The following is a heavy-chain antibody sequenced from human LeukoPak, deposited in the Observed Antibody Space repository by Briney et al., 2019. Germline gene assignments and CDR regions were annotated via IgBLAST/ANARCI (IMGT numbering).Heavy chain of an antibody. J-gene: IGHJ4*02. V-gene: IGHV1-18*01. D-gene: IGHD5-24*01. CDR1: GYTFTSYG. Sequence: ASVKVSCKASGYTFTSYGISWVRQAPGQGLEWMGWISPYNGNTNYAQKLQGRVTMTTDTSTTTAYMKLRSLRSDDTAVYYCAREMATIVNQFDYWGQGTLVTVSS. CDR3: AREMATIVNQFDY. CDR2: ISPYNGNT.